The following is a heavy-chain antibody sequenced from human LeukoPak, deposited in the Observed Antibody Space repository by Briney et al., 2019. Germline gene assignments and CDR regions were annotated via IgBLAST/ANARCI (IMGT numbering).Heavy chain of an antibody. V-gene: IGHV5-51*01. D-gene: IGHD6-13*01. CDR3: ARTMASAVNAFDI. J-gene: IGHJ3*02. Sequence: GESLKISCKTSGYSFTSQWIGWVRQMPGKGLEWMGIIYPGDSDTRYSPSFQGQVTISADKSINTAYLQWSSLKASDTAIYYCARTMASAVNAFDIWGQGTMVTVSS. CDR1: GYSFTSQW. CDR2: IYPGDSDT.